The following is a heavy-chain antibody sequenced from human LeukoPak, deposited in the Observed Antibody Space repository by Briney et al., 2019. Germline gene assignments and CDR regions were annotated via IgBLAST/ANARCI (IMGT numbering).Heavy chain of an antibody. J-gene: IGHJ4*02. CDR3: ARGRRYDFWSGIQPSLDY. Sequence: GGSLRLSCAASGFSFSSYWMSWVRQAPGKGPEWVANIKQDGSEKHYVDSVKGRFTISRDNAKNSLYLQMNSLRAEDTAVYYCARGRRYDFWSGIQPSLDYWGQGTLVTVSS. V-gene: IGHV3-7*01. CDR1: GFSFSSYW. CDR2: IKQDGSEK. D-gene: IGHD3-3*01.